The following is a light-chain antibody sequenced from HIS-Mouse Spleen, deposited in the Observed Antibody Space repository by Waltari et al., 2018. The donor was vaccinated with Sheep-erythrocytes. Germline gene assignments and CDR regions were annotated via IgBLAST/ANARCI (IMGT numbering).Light chain of an antibody. Sequence: QSVLTQPPSPSGTPGQRFTISCSGSSSNLASNYLYCYQQLPGTAPKLLIYRNNQRPSGVPDRFSGSKSGTSASLAISGLRSEDEADYYCAAWDDSLSGWVFGGGTKLTVL. CDR1: SSNLASNY. CDR3: AAWDDSLSGWV. CDR2: RNN. J-gene: IGLJ3*02. V-gene: IGLV1-47*01.